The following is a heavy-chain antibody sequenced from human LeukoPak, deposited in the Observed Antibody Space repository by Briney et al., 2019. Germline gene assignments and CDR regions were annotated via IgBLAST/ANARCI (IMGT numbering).Heavy chain of an antibody. CDR2: IAAYQGKI. CDR3: ARGPGTRIVVSNEYFHH. V-gene: IGHV1-18*01. J-gene: IGHJ1*01. D-gene: IGHD3-22*01. CDR1: GYTFTSYG. Sequence: ASVKLSCKPSGYTFTSYGISWVRQAPGQGLEWVGWIAAYQGKIDYAQKFQGRVTMTTDTSTSTAYMELRSLRSDDTAVYYCARGPGTRIVVSNEYFHHWGQGTLVTVCS.